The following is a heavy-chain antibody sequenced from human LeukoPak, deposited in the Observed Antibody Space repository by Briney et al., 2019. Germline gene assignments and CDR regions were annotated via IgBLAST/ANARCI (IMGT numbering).Heavy chain of an antibody. J-gene: IGHJ4*02. CDR2: INWNGGST. CDR1: GFTFDDYG. D-gene: IGHD6-19*01. CDR3: ARTKSIAVAGTYDY. V-gene: IGHV3-20*04. Sequence: GGSLRLSWAASGFTFDDYGMSWVRQAPGKGLEWGSGINWNGGSTGYADSVKGRFTISRDNAKNSLYLQMNSLRAEDTALYYCARTKSIAVAGTYDYWGQGTLVTVSS.